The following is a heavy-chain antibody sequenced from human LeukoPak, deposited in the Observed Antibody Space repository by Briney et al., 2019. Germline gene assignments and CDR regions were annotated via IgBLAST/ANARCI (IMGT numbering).Heavy chain of an antibody. Sequence: SETLSLTCAVYGGSFSGYYWSWIRQPPGKGLEWIGEINHSGSTNYNPSLKSRVTISVDTSKNQFSLKLSSVTAADTAVYHCARSSPDIVVVPAAIEPELVDYWGQGTLVTVSS. CDR3: ARSSPDIVVVPAAIEPELVDY. CDR1: GGSFSGYY. CDR2: INHSGST. J-gene: IGHJ4*02. V-gene: IGHV4-34*01. D-gene: IGHD2-2*01.